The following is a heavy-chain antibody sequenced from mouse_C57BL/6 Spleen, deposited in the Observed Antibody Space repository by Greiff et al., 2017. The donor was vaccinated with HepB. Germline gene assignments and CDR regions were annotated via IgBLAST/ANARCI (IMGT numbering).Heavy chain of an antibody. CDR3: ARPLYYSNYEAMDY. J-gene: IGHJ4*01. D-gene: IGHD2-5*01. CDR2: ISNGGGST. V-gene: IGHV5-12*01. Sequence: DVKLVESGGGLVQPGGSLKLSCAASGFTFSDYYMYWVRQTPEKRLEWVAYISNGGGSTYYPDTVKGRFTISRDNAKNTLYLQMSRLKSEDTAMYYCARPLYYSNYEAMDYWGQGTSVTVSS. CDR1: GFTFSDYY.